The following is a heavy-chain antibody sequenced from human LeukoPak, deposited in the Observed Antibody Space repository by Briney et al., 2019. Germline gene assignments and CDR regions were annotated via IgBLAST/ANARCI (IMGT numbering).Heavy chain of an antibody. V-gene: IGHV1-2*02. J-gene: IGHJ4*02. D-gene: IGHD3-22*01. CDR1: GYTFTGYY. CDR2: INPNSGGT. Sequence: GASVKVSCKASGYTFTGYYMHWVRQAPGQGLEWMGWINPNSGGTNYAQKFQGRVTMTRDTSISTAYMELSRLRSDDTAVYYCAREGGGYYYPLDYWGQGTLVTVSS. CDR3: AREGGGYYYPLDY.